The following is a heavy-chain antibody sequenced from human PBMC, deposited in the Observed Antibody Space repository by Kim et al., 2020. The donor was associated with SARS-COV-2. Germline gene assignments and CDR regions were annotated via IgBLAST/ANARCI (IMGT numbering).Heavy chain of an antibody. Sequence: GGSLRLSCAASGFTFSGYGMHWVRQAPGKGLVWVSRSNPDGSSTSYADSVKGRFTISRDNAKNTLYLQMNSLRAEDTAVYYCARGAYYGMDVWGQGTTVTVSS. V-gene: IGHV3-74*03. CDR2: SNPDGSST. CDR1: GFTFSGYG. CDR3: ARGAYYGMDV. J-gene: IGHJ6*02.